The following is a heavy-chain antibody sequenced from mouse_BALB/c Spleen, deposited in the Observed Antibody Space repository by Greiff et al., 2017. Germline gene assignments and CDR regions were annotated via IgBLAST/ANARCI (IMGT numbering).Heavy chain of an antibody. V-gene: IGHV3-2*02. CDR3: ASYTLPYYGNLAWFAY. D-gene: IGHD2-10*01. J-gene: IGHJ3*01. Sequence: EVKLQESGPGLVKPSQSLSLTCTVTGYSITSDYAWNWIRQFPGNKLEWMGYISYSGSTSYNPSLKSRISITRDTSKNQFFLQLNSVTTEDTATYYCASYTLPYYGNLAWFAYWGQGTLVTVSA. CDR1: GYSITSDYA. CDR2: ISYSGST.